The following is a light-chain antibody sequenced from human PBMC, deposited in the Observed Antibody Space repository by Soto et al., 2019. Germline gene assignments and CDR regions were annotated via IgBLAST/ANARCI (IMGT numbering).Light chain of an antibody. Sequence: QSVLTQPPSASGTPGQRVTISCSGSSSNIGRNTVNWYQHLPGTAPKLLIYGNNQRPSGVPDRFSGSKSGTSASLAISGLQSEDEADYYCAAWDDSLSGLFGGGTKLTVL. V-gene: IGLV1-44*01. CDR3: AAWDDSLSGL. J-gene: IGLJ3*02. CDR1: SSNIGRNT. CDR2: GNN.